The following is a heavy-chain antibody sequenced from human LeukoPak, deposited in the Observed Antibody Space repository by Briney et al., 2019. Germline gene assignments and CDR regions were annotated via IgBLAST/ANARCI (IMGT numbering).Heavy chain of an antibody. Sequence: SETLSLTCTVSGGSISSGGYYWSWIRQPPGKGLEWIGYIYHSGSTYYNPSLKSRVTISVDRSKNQFSLKLSSVTAADTAVYYCARVPSLYDFWSGYSFDYWGQGTLVTVSS. V-gene: IGHV4-30-2*01. CDR2: IYHSGST. D-gene: IGHD3-3*01. J-gene: IGHJ4*02. CDR3: ARVPSLYDFWSGYSFDY. CDR1: GGSISSGGYY.